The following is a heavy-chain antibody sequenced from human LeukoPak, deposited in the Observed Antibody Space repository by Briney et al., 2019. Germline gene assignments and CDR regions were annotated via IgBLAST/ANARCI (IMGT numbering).Heavy chain of an antibody. D-gene: IGHD4-17*01. CDR1: GGSFSGYY. J-gene: IGHJ4*02. Sequence: SETLSLTCAVYGGSFSGYYWSWIRQPPGKGLEWTGEIYHSGSTNYNPSLKSRVTISVDKSKNQFSLKLSSVTAADTAVYYCASWKLVTTYYFDYWGQGTLVTVSS. V-gene: IGHV4-34*01. CDR2: IYHSGST. CDR3: ASWKLVTTYYFDY.